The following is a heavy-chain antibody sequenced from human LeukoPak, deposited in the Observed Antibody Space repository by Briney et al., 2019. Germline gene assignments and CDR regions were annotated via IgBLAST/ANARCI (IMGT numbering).Heavy chain of an antibody. V-gene: IGHV3-23*01. D-gene: IGHD3-16*01. CDR2: ISASGGST. CDR3: ARALYRGYYFDY. CDR1: GFTFSSYG. J-gene: IGHJ4*02. Sequence: GGSLRLSCAASGFTFSSYGMSWVRQAPGKGLEWVSAISASGGSTYYADSVKGRFTISRDNSKNTLYLQMNSLRPEDTAVYYCARALYRGYYFDYWGQGTLVTVSS.